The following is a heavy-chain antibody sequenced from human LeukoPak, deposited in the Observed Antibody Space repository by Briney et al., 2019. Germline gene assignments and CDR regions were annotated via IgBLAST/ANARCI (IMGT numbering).Heavy chain of an antibody. CDR1: GYTFTSYY. D-gene: IGHD2-15*01. J-gene: IGHJ4*02. CDR2: INPSGGST. Sequence: ASVKVSCKASGYTFTSYYMHWVRQAPGQGLEWMGIINPSGGSTSYAQKFQGRVTMTRDTSTSTVYMELSSLRSEDTAVYYCARSNPIGYCSGGSCLAPPDFDYWGQGTLVTVSS. V-gene: IGHV1-46*01. CDR3: ARSNPIGYCSGGSCLAPPDFDY.